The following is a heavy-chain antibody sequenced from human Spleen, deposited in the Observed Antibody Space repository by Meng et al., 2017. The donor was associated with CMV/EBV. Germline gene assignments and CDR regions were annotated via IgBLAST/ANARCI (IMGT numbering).Heavy chain of an antibody. Sequence: GGSLRLSCEASGFDFSNYGMYWVRQAPGQGLEWVGWISGYNGNTKYADNFQDRVTMTTDTSTNTAYMELRSLRPDDTAKYYCARDGGEWELPQALDIWGQGAMVTVSS. D-gene: IGHD1-26*01. CDR3: ARDGGEWELPQALDI. V-gene: IGHV1-18*01. CDR1: GFDFSNYG. J-gene: IGHJ3*02. CDR2: ISGYNGNT.